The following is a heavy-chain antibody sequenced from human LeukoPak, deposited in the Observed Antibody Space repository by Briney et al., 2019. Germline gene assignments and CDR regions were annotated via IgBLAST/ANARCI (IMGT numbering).Heavy chain of an antibody. CDR2: IYDSGST. D-gene: IGHD2-2*02. CDR3: ARFRYCSSTSCYTRWFDP. J-gene: IGHJ5*02. V-gene: IGHV4-39*01. CDR1: GGSIRSSYYY. Sequence: PSETLSLTCTVSGGSIRSSYYYWGWIRQPPGKGLEWIGSIYDSGSTYYNPSLKSRVTISVDTSKNQFSLKLNSVTAADTAVYYCARFRYCSSTSCYTRWFDPWGQGTLVTVSS.